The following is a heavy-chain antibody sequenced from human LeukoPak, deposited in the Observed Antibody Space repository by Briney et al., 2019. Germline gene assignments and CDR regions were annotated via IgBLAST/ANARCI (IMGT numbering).Heavy chain of an antibody. CDR3: TTGGGNPYYYYYGMDV. J-gene: IGHJ6*02. CDR2: VKSKTDGGTT. D-gene: IGHD4-23*01. CDR1: GFTFSNAW. Sequence: GGSLRLSCAASGFTFSNAWMSWVRQAPRKGLEWVGRVKSKTDGGTTDYAAPVKGRFTISRDDSKNTLYLQMNSLKTEDTAVYYCTTGGGNPYYYYYGMDVWGQGTTVTVSS. V-gene: IGHV3-15*01.